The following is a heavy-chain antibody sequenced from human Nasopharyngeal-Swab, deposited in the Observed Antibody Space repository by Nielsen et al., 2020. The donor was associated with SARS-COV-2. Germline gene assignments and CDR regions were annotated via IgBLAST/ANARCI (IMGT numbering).Heavy chain of an antibody. CDR3: TTVYDYGDYYYYYYGMDV. CDR1: GFTFSNAW. D-gene: IGHD4-17*01. Sequence: GESLKISCAASGFTFSNAWMSWVRQAPGKGLEWVGRIKSKTDGGTTDYAAPVKGRFTISSDDSKNTLYLQMNSLKTEDTAVYYCTTVYDYGDYYYYYYGMDVWGQGTTVTVSS. CDR2: IKSKTDGGTT. J-gene: IGHJ6*02. V-gene: IGHV3-15*01.